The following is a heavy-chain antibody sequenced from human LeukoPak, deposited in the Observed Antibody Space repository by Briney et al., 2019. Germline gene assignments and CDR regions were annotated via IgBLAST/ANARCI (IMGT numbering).Heavy chain of an antibody. D-gene: IGHD3-22*01. J-gene: IGHJ4*02. V-gene: IGHV1-24*01. Sequence: ASVKVSCKVSGYTLTELSMHWVRQAPGKGLEWMGGFDPEDGETIYAQKFQGRVTMTEDTSTDTAYMELSSLRSEDTAAYYCATATYDSSGFKFDYWGQGTLVTVSS. CDR2: FDPEDGET. CDR3: ATATYDSSGFKFDY. CDR1: GYTLTELS.